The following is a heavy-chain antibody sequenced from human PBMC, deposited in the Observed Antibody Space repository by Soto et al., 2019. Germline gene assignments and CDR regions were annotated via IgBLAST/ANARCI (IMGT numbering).Heavy chain of an antibody. D-gene: IGHD6-13*01. V-gene: IGHV3-33*01. J-gene: IGHJ4*02. CDR3: ARDALVYSSSWYVFDY. CDR1: GFTFSSYG. CDR2: IWYDGSNK. Sequence: QVQLVESGGGVVQPGRSLRLSCAASGFTFSSYGMHWVRQAPGKGLEWVAVIWYDGSNKYYADSVKGRFTISRDNSKNTLYLQMNSLRAEDTAVYYCARDALVYSSSWYVFDYWGQGTLVTVSS.